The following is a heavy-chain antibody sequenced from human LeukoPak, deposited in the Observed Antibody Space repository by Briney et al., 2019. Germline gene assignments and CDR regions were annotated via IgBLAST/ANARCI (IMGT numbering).Heavy chain of an antibody. D-gene: IGHD2-2*02. CDR3: ARGYCSSTSCYTWFHDAFDI. Sequence: GGSLRLSCAASGFTFDDYGMSWVRQAPGKGLEWVSGINWNGGSTGYADSVKGRFTISRDNAKNSLYLQMNSLRAEDTALYYCARGYCSSTSCYTWFHDAFDIWGQGTMVTFSS. CDR1: GFTFDDYG. J-gene: IGHJ3*02. CDR2: INWNGGST. V-gene: IGHV3-20*04.